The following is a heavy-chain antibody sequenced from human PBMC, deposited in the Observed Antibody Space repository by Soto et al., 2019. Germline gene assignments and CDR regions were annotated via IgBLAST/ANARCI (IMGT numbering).Heavy chain of an antibody. CDR2: TYYRSKWYN. D-gene: IGHD6-6*01. Sequence: SQTLSLTCAIPGDSVSSNSAAWNWIRQSPSRGLEWLGRTYYRSKWYNDYAVSVKSRITINPDTSKNQFSLQLNSVTPEDTAVYYCARLVGLRYYYGMDVWGQGTPVTVS. J-gene: IGHJ6*02. CDR3: ARLVGLRYYYGMDV. V-gene: IGHV6-1*01. CDR1: GDSVSSNSAA.